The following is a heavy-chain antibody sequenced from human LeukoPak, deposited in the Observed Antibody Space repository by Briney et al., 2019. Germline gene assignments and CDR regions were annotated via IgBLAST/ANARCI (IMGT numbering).Heavy chain of an antibody. CDR2: IYYSGST. D-gene: IGHD3-22*01. J-gene: IGHJ4*02. V-gene: IGHV4-39*01. Sequence: PSETLSLTCTVSGGSISSSSYYWGWIRQPPGKGLEWIGSIYYSGSTYYNPSLKSRVTISVDTSKNQFFLQLRSVTAADTAVYYCAGRRGPNYYDSNIFDYWGQGTLVTVSS. CDR3: AGRRGPNYYDSNIFDY. CDR1: GGSISSSSYY.